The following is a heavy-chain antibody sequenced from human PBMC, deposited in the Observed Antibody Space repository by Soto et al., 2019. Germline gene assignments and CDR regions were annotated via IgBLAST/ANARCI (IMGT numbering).Heavy chain of an antibody. Sequence: SHTLSLTCTVSGFSIGSSSYYWAWIRQPPGKGMEWIGSISYSGTTYYNPSLNSRVTISVYRYNNQLSLNLSSATAAHTAMYYCAIYGDDPGGQATMV. V-gene: IGHV4-39*01. CDR2: ISYSGTT. D-gene: IGHD4-17*01. CDR1: GFSIGSSSYY. J-gene: IGHJ3*01. CDR3: AIYGDDP.